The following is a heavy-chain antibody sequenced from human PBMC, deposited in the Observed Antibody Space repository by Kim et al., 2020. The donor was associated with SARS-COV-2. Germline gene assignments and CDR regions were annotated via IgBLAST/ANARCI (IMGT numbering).Heavy chain of an antibody. CDR1: GFTFSNYA. CDR2: ISESGENT. J-gene: IGHJ4*01. Sequence: GGSLRLSCAASGFTFSNYAMGWVRQAPGKGLEWVSSISESGENTYYEDSVRGRFIISRENSEDTLSLHMNSLRAEDTAIYYCAKSSGHTSWGLWLPFDY. CDR3: AKSSGHTSWGLWLPFDY. D-gene: IGHD6-19*01. V-gene: IGHV3-23*01.